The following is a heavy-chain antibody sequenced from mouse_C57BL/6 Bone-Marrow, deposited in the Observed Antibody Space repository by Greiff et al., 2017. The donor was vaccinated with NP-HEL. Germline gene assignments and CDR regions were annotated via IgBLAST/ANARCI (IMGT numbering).Heavy chain of an antibody. J-gene: IGHJ4*01. D-gene: IGHD3-1*01. CDR1: GYTFTDYN. V-gene: IGHV1-18*01. CDR3: ARRRFSGTYAMDY. CDR2: INPNNGGT. Sequence: VQLQQSGPELVKPGASVKIPCKASGYTFTDYNMDWVKQSHGKSLEWIGDINPNNGGTIYNQKFKGKATLTVDKSSSTAYMELRSLTSEDTAVYYCARRRFSGTYAMDYWGQGTSVTVSS.